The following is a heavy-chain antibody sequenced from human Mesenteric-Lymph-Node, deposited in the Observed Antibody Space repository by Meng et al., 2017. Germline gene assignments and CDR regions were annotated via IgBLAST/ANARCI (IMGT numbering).Heavy chain of an antibody. J-gene: IGHJ4*02. CDR2: IYYNGRT. CDR1: GGSFSGYY. Sequence: SQTLSLTCAVYGGSFSGYYWSWIRQPPGKGLEWIGYIYYNGRTNYNPSLKSRVTILIDTSKNQFSLNLTSVTAADTAVYYCARLSRGDSVACDCWGQGTLVTVS. CDR3: ARLSRGDSVACDC. V-gene: IGHV4-59*01. D-gene: IGHD2-21*02.